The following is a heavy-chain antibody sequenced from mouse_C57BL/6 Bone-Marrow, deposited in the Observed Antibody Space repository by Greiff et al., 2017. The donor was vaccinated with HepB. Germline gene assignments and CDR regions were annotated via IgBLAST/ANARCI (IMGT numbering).Heavy chain of an antibody. CDR1: GFSINSDCY. CDR3: AREGYDGYFDV. Sequence: EVQVVESGPSLVRPSQTLSLTCTVTGFSINSDCYWIWIRQFPGNKLEYIGYTFYSGITYYNPSLESRTYITRDTSKNQFSLKLSSVTTEDTATYYCAREGYDGYFDVWGTGTTVTVSS. V-gene: IGHV3-3*01. J-gene: IGHJ1*03. CDR2: TFYSGIT. D-gene: IGHD2-2*01.